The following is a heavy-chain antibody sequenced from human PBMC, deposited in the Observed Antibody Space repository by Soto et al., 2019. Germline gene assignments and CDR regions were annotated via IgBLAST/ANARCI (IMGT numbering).Heavy chain of an antibody. V-gene: IGHV3-30*18. CDR1: GFTFSSYG. CDR3: AKGGGGIVATIRLDY. Sequence: ESGGGVVQPGRSLRLSCAASGFTFSSYGMHWVRQAPGKGLEWVAVISYDGSNKYYADSVKGRFTISRDNSKNTLYLQMNSLRAEDTAVYYCAKGGGGIVATIRLDYWGQGTLVTVSS. CDR2: ISYDGSNK. D-gene: IGHD5-12*01. J-gene: IGHJ4*02.